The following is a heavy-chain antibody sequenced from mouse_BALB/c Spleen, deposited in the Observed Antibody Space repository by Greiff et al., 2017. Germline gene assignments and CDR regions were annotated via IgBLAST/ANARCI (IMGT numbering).Heavy chain of an antibody. CDR2: IYPYNGVT. D-gene: IGHD2-3*01. CDR1: GYTFTDYN. V-gene: IGHV1S29*02. J-gene: IGHJ4*01. CDR3: ARSDGYYDDYAMDY. Sequence: VQLKESGPELVKPGASVKISCKASGYTFTDYNMHWVKQSHGKSLEWIGYIYPYNGVTGYNQKFKSKATLTVDNSSSTAYMELRSLTSEDSAVYYCARSDGYYDDYAMDYWGQGTSVTVSS.